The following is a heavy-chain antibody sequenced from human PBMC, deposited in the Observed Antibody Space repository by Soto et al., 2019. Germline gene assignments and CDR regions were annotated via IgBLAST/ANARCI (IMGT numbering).Heavy chain of an antibody. CDR3: ARLNGYWISTNCHGYYGMDV. D-gene: IGHD2-2*03. CDR1: GGSISSGGYS. Sequence: PSETLSLTCAVSGGSISSGGYSWSWIRQPPGKGLEWIGYISHTGSTYYNPSLKSRVTISVDRSKNQFSLKLSSVTAADTAVYYCARLNGYWISTNCHGYYGMDVWGQGTTVTVSS. V-gene: IGHV4-30-2*01. J-gene: IGHJ6*02. CDR2: ISHTGST.